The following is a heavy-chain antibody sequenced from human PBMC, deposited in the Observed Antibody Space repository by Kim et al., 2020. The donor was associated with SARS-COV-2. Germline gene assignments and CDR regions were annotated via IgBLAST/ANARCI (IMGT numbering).Heavy chain of an antibody. J-gene: IGHJ4*02. CDR3: ASRDYYGSGTQVEY. D-gene: IGHD3-10*01. V-gene: IGHV3-53*01. Sequence: ADSVKGRFTISRDNSKNTLYLQMNSLRAEDTAVYYCASRDYYGSGTQVEYWGQGTLVTVSS.